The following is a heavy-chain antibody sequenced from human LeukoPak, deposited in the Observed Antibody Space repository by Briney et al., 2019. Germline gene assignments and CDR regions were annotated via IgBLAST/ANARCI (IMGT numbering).Heavy chain of an antibody. CDR3: ARDLTGHFDY. CDR2: INAGNGNT. CDR1: GYTFTSHA. V-gene: IGHV1-3*01. Sequence: ASVKVSCKASGYTFTSHAMHWVRQAPGQRLEWMGWINAGNGNTKYSQKFQGRVTITRDTSASTAYMELSSLRSEDTAVYYCARDLTGHFDYWGQGTLVTVSS. D-gene: IGHD3-9*01. J-gene: IGHJ4*02.